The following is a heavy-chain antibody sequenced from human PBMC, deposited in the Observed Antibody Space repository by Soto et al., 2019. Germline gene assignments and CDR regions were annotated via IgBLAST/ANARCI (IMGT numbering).Heavy chain of an antibody. Sequence: SVKVSCKASGGTLSSYAISWVRQAPGQGLEWMGGIIPIFGTANYAQKFQGRVTITADKSTSTAYMELSSLRSEDTAVYYCARDRYYYGSGSSGPYWFDPWGQGTLVTVSS. J-gene: IGHJ5*02. V-gene: IGHV1-69*06. CDR3: ARDRYYYGSGSSGPYWFDP. CDR1: GGTLSSYA. D-gene: IGHD3-10*01. CDR2: IIPIFGTA.